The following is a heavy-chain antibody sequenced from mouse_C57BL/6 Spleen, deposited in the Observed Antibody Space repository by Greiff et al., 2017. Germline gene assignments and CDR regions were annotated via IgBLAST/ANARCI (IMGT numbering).Heavy chain of an antibody. CDR3: ARMVKAFFDD. CDR2: IDPANGNN. Sequence: VQLQQSVAELVRPGASVKLSCTASGFNIKNTYMHWVKQRPEQGLEWIGRIDPANGNNKYDPKFQGKATITADTSSNTAYQQLSSLTSEDTTSYYCARMVKAFFDDWGQGTTLTVSS. CDR1: GFNIKNTY. D-gene: IGHD2-1*01. J-gene: IGHJ2*01. V-gene: IGHV14-3*01.